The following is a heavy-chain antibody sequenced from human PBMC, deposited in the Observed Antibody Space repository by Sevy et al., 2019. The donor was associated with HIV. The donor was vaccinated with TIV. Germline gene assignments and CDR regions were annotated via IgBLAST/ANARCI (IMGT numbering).Heavy chain of an antibody. D-gene: IGHD6-6*01. CDR1: GFTFSSYD. V-gene: IGHV3-13*01. J-gene: IGHJ6*03. CDR2: IGTAGDT. Sequence: GGSLRLSCAASGFTFSSYDMHWVRQATGKGLEWVSAIGTAGDTYYPGSVKGRFTISRENAKNSLYLQMNSLRAGDTAVYYCGRAQGSIAARFYYYYYMDVWGKGTTVTVSS. CDR3: GRAQGSIAARFYYYYYMDV.